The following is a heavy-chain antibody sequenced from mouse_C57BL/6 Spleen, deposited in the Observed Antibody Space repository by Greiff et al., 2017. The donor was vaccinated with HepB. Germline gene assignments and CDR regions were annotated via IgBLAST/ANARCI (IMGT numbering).Heavy chain of an antibody. J-gene: IGHJ2*01. V-gene: IGHV1-50*01. Sequence: VQLQQPGAELVKPGASVKLSCKASGYTFTSYWMQWVKQRPGQGLEWIGEIDPSDSYTNYNQKFKGKATLTVDTSSSTAYMQLSSLTSEDSAVYYCVSLITTVVATRGYFDYWGQGTTLTVSS. D-gene: IGHD1-1*01. CDR3: VSLITTVVATRGYFDY. CDR2: IDPSDSYT. CDR1: GYTFTSYW.